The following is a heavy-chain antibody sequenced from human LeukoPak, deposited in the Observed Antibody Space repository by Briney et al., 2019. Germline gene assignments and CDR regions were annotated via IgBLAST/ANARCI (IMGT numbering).Heavy chain of an antibody. J-gene: IGHJ4*02. Sequence: GESLKISCKGSGYRFTNYWIGWVRQMPGKGLEWMGIIYPFDSNTIYSPSFQGQVTISADKSISTAYLQWSSLRASDTAMYYCARQPNPDFDYWGQGTLVTVSS. CDR1: GYRFTNYW. V-gene: IGHV5-51*01. CDR3: ARQPNPDFDY. CDR2: IYPFDSNT.